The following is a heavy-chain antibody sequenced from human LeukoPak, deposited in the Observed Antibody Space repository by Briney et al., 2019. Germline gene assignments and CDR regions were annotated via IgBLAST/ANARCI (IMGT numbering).Heavy chain of an antibody. Sequence: GASVKVSCKASGYTFTSYAMHWVRQAPGQRLEWMGWINAGNGNTKYSQKFQGRVTITRDTSASTAYMELSRLRSDDTAVYYCARDRGDSGSYYRGYYYYGMDVWGQGTTVTVSS. D-gene: IGHD3-10*01. CDR3: ARDRGDSGSYYRGYYYYGMDV. V-gene: IGHV1-3*01. CDR1: GYTFTSYA. CDR2: INAGNGNT. J-gene: IGHJ6*02.